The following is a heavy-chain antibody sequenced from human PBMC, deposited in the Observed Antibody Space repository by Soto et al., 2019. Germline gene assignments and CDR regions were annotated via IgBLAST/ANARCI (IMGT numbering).Heavy chain of an antibody. CDR3: AIDDDYDDNVLDY. CDR2: IVREGSEK. D-gene: IGHD3-22*01. V-gene: IGHV3-33*01. CDR1: GFAFSSHG. Sequence: QVQLVESGGGVVQPGRSLRLSCAASGFAFSSHGMHWVRQAPGTGLEWVAVIVREGSEKHYADYVKGRFTISRDNSKNTLYLEMNILRAEDTAIYYCAIDDDYDDNVLDYCGQRTLVTVSS. J-gene: IGHJ4*02.